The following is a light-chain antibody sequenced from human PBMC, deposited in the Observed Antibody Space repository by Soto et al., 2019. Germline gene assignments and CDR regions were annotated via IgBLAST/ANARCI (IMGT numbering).Light chain of an antibody. CDR2: KAS. CDR1: QSISSW. J-gene: IGKJ3*01. V-gene: IGKV1-5*03. Sequence: DIQMTQSPSTLSASVGDRVTITCRASQSISSWLAWYQQKPGKAPKLLIYKASSLESGVPSRFSGSGSGKEFTLTISSLQPDFFATYYCKQYNTLFISGPGTKVDIK. CDR3: KQYNTLFI.